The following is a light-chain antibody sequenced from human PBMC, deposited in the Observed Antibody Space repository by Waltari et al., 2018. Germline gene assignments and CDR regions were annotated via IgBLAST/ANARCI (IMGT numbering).Light chain of an antibody. CDR3: QHYKNLPVS. V-gene: IGKV3-20*01. Sequence: IVLTQSPGTLSLSPGERATLSCRASQSVSIYLAWYQQKPGQAPRLLIYHPSTRATGIPDRFSGSGSGTDFSLTISGLEPEDFAVYYCQHYKNLPVSFGQGTRVEIK. CDR2: HPS. CDR1: QSVSIY. J-gene: IGKJ1*01.